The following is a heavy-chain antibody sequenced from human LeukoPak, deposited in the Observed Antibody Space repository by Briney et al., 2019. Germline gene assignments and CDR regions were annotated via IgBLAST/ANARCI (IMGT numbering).Heavy chain of an antibody. CDR2: ISGSRT. D-gene: IGHD3-3*01. CDR3: ARDQYDTWSRRGNFDS. V-gene: IGHV3-23*01. Sequence: GGSLRLSCAASGFTFSSYAMSWVRQAPGKGLEWVSAISGSRTYYADSVKGRFTISRDNSKNTLSLQMNSLRAEDTAVFYCARDQYDTWSRRGNFDSWGQGTLVIVSS. CDR1: GFTFSSYA. J-gene: IGHJ4*02.